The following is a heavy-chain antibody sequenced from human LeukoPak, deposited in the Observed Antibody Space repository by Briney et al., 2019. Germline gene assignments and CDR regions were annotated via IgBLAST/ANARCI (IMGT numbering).Heavy chain of an antibody. CDR3: ARHLQYYYDSSGSMYYFDY. J-gene: IGHJ4*02. D-gene: IGHD3-22*01. CDR2: IYYSGST. Sequence: SETLSLTCTVSGGSISSHYWSWIRQPPGKGLEWIGYIYYSGSTNYNPSLKSRVTISVDTSKNQFSLKLSSVTAADTAVYYCARHLQYYYDSSGSMYYFDYWGQGTLVTVSS. CDR1: GGSISSHY. V-gene: IGHV4-59*08.